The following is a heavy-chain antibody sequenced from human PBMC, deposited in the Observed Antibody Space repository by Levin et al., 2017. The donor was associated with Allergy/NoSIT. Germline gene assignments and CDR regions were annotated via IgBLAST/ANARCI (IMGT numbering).Heavy chain of an antibody. CDR3: ARGTVLRYFDWLAKGEYYFDY. CDR1: GYTFTGYY. D-gene: IGHD3-9*01. J-gene: IGHJ4*02. Sequence: ASVKVSCKASGYTFTGYYMHWVRQAPGQGLEWMGRINPNSGGTNYAQKFQGRVTMTRDTSISTAYMELSRLRSDDTAVYYCARGTVLRYFDWLAKGEYYFDYWGQGTLVTVSS. CDR2: INPNSGGT. V-gene: IGHV1-2*06.